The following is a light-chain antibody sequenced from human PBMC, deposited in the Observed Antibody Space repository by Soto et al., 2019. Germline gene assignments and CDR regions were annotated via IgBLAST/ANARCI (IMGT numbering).Light chain of an antibody. J-gene: IGLJ3*02. CDR3: SSYTTSSTLV. CDR1: NRDVGSYNL. CDR2: EVR. Sequence: QSALTQPASVSGSPGQSITIACTGTNRDVGSYNLVSWYRQRPGEAPKLIISEVRNRPSGISYRFTGSKSGNTASLTISGLQAEDEADYYCSSYTTSSTLVFGGGTQLTVL. V-gene: IGLV2-14*01.